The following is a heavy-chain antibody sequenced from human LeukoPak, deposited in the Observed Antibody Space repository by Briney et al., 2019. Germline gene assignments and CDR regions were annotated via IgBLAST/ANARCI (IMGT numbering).Heavy chain of an antibody. J-gene: IGHJ6*02. Sequence: GGSLRLSCAASGFIFSNYWLTWVCQAPGKGLEWVANIKKDGSEKYYVDSVKGRFTISRDNARNSVYLQMNSLRAEDTAVYHCAVVYGMDAWGQGATVTVSS. CDR2: IKKDGSEK. D-gene: IGHD2-2*01. V-gene: IGHV3-7*05. CDR1: GFIFSNYW. CDR3: AVVYGMDA.